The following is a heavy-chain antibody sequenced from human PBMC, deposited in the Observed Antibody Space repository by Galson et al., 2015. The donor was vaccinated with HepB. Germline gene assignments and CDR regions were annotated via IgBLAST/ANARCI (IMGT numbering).Heavy chain of an antibody. Sequence: SLRLSCAASGFNFRDHAMAWVRQAPGKGLEWVSGIHWNGDSTGYASFLEGRFIISRDNAKNSLYLQMNSLRVDDTALYYCVAKTGTFFDYWGRKPWSLSPQ. J-gene: IGHJ4*02. CDR1: GFNFRDHA. CDR3: VAKTGTFFDY. V-gene: IGHV3-20*04. CDR2: IHWNGDST.